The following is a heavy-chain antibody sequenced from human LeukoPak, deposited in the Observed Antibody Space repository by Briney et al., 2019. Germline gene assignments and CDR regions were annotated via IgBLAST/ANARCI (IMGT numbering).Heavy chain of an antibody. CDR3: ARDPAFGALDI. D-gene: IGHD3-16*01. CDR2: INPGGSEI. Sequence: PGGSLRLSCAASGFTFSTSWMSWVRQIPGRGLYWVADINPGGSEILYVASVKDRFTIYRENAKNSLYLQMNSLTAEDTAMYYCARDPAFGALDIWGQGTMVTASS. CDR1: GFTFSTSW. J-gene: IGHJ3*02. V-gene: IGHV3-7*05.